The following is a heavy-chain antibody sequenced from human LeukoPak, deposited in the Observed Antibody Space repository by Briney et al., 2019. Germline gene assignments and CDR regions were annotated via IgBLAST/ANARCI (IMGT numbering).Heavy chain of an antibody. CDR3: ARDPQFASGRGDAFDI. Sequence: PGGSLRLSCAASGFTFSSYSMNWVRQAPGKGLEWVSSISSSSYIYYADSVKGRFTISRDNSKNTLYLQMASLRGEDTAVYYCARDPQFASGRGDAFDIWGQGTMVTVSS. J-gene: IGHJ3*02. CDR2: ISSSSYI. D-gene: IGHD3-10*01. CDR1: GFTFSSYS. V-gene: IGHV3-21*01.